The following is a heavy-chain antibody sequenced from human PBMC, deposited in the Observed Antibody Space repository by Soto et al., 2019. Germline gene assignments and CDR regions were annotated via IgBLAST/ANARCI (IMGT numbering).Heavy chain of an antibody. V-gene: IGHV3-23*01. Sequence: GGSLRLSCAASGFTFSSYAMSWVRQAPGKGLEWVSAISGSGGSTYYADSVKGRFTISRDNSKNQFSLKLSSVTAADTAVYYCARGPIVCSGGSCHRWFDPWGQGTLVTVSS. CDR3: ARGPIVCSGGSCHRWFDP. CDR1: GFTFSSYA. J-gene: IGHJ5*02. CDR2: ISGSGGST. D-gene: IGHD2-15*01.